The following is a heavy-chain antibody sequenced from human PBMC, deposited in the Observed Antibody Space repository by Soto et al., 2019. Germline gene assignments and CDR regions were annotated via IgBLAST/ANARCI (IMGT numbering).Heavy chain of an antibody. J-gene: IGHJ6*02. D-gene: IGHD3-9*01. CDR3: ARVPFWSGYFPDPPLPEPHDRKTEEKVDYDILTGAHSDYGMDV. Sequence: PGESLKISCKGSGYSFTSYWIGWVRQMPGKGLEWMGIIYPGDSDTRYSPSFQGQVTISADKSISTAYLQWSSLKASDTAMYYCARVPFWSGYFPDPPLPEPHDRKTEEKVDYDILTGAHSDYGMDVWGQGTKVTVSS. CDR2: IYPGDSDT. CDR1: GYSFTSYW. V-gene: IGHV5-51*01.